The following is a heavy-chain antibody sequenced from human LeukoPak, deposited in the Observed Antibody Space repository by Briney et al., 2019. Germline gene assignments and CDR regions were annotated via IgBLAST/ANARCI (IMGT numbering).Heavy chain of an antibody. CDR1: GFTFSDYT. V-gene: IGHV3-21*01. CDR2: IGSVTTYI. J-gene: IGHJ3*02. CDR3: AREAGFVDI. Sequence: GGSLRLSGAASGFTFSDYTMNWVRQAPGKGLEWVSSIGSVTTYIYYADSVKGRFTISRDNAKNSLSLQMNSLRAEDTAVYYCAREAGFVDIWGQGTMVTVSS. D-gene: IGHD6-13*01.